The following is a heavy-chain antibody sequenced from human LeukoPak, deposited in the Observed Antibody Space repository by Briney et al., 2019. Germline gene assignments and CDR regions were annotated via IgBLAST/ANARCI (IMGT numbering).Heavy chain of an antibody. V-gene: IGHV4-61*02. Sequence: SETLSLTCTVSGGSISSGSYYWSWIRQPAGKGLEWIGRIYTSGSTNYNPSLKSRVTISVDTSKNQFSLKLSSVTAADTAVYYCARGNPYSYDSRSGDCFDPWGQGTLVTVSS. D-gene: IGHD5-18*01. CDR3: ARGNPYSYDSRSGDCFDP. CDR2: IYTSGST. CDR1: GGSISSGSYY. J-gene: IGHJ5*02.